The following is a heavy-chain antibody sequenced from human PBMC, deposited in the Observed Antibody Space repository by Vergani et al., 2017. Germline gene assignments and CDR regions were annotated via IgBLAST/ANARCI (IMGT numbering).Heavy chain of an antibody. CDR2: IIPIFGTA. CDR1: GGTFSSYA. Sequence: QVQLVQSGAEVKKPGSSVKVSCKASGGTFSSYAISWVRQAPGQGLEWMGGIIPIFGTANYAQKFQGRVTITADESTSTAYMELSSLRSEDTAVYYCAIXRELGYGDPDAFDIWGQGTMVTVSS. D-gene: IGHD4-17*01. V-gene: IGHV1-69*12. J-gene: IGHJ3*02. CDR3: AIXRELGYGDPDAFDI.